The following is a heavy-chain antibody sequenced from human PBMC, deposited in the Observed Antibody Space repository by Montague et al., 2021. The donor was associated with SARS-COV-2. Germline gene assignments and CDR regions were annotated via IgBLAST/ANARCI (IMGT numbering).Heavy chain of an antibody. D-gene: IGHD5-12*01. J-gene: IGHJ6*02. Sequence: SLRLSCAASGFTFSSYGMHWVRQAPGKGLEWVAVIWYDGSNKYYADSVKGRFTISRDNSKNTLYLQMNSLRAEDTAVYYCAGESGGGYYYCGMDVWGQGTTVTVSS. CDR1: GFTFSSYG. V-gene: IGHV3-33*01. CDR2: IWYDGSNK. CDR3: AGESGGGYYYCGMDV.